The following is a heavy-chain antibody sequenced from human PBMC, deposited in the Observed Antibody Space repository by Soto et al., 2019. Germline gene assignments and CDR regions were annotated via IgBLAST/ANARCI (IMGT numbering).Heavy chain of an antibody. Sequence: PSETLSLTCTVSGGSISSYYWSWIRQPAGKGLEWIGRIYTSGSTNYNPSLKSRVTMSVDTPKNQFSLNLSSVTAADTAVYYCVSTLGPRRPYYDFSSGYSCGMDVCGQGPTVTVSS. CDR1: GGSISSYY. CDR2: IYTSGST. D-gene: IGHD3-3*01. V-gene: IGHV4-4*07. CDR3: VSTLGPRRPYYDFSSGYSCGMDV. J-gene: IGHJ6*02.